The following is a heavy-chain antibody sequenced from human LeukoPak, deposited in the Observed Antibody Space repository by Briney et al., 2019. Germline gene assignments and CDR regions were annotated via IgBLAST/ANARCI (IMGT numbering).Heavy chain of an antibody. CDR2: ISGNGGST. CDR1: GFTFSIYG. D-gene: IGHD3-22*01. J-gene: IGHJ4*02. Sequence: GGSLRLSCAASGFTFSIYGMSWVRQAPGKGQEWVSGISGNGGSTYYADSVKGRLTISRDNSKNTLYLQMNSLRAEDTAVYYCAKDRYFDSSGPFDYWAQGSLVTVSP. CDR3: AKDRYFDSSGPFDY. V-gene: IGHV3-23*01.